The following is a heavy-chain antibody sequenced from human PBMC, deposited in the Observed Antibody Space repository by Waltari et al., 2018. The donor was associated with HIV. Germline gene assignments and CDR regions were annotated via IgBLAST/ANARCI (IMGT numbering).Heavy chain of an antibody. CDR1: GFTFNTYA. CDR2: ISYDGKSE. Sequence: QVQLVEAGGGVAQPGRSLRLSCAASGFTFNTYALHWVRQAPGKGLAWVAVISYDGKSEYYAHSVKGRFTTSRDNSNNMLYLQMNSLTADDTAIYYCARAPHMTLGGHFDFWGQGALVTVSS. V-gene: IGHV3-30*04. CDR3: ARAPHMTLGGHFDF. D-gene: IGHD2-21*01. J-gene: IGHJ4*02.